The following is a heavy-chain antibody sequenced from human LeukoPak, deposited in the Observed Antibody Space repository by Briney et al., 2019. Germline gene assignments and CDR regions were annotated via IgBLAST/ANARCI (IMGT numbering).Heavy chain of an antibody. D-gene: IGHD4-23*01. J-gene: IGHJ4*02. CDR1: GSIFNNYA. Sequence: GRSLRLSCAGSGSIFNNYAMHWVRQPPGKGLEWVSGISWNSGTIDYADSVKGRYSISRDNAKNTLYLQMDSLRVEDTAVYYCARGRPHGNDYWGQGTLVTVSS. V-gene: IGHV3-9*01. CDR2: ISWNSGTI. CDR3: ARGRPHGNDY.